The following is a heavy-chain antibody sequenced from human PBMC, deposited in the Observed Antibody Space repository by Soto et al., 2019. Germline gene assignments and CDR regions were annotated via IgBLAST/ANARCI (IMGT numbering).Heavy chain of an antibody. CDR3: ARVGLYSSSYGNWFDP. V-gene: IGHV1-24*01. J-gene: IGHJ5*02. CDR2: FDPEDGET. D-gene: IGHD6-6*01. Sequence: ASVKVSCKVSGYTLTELSMHWVRQAPGKGLEWMGGFDPEDGETIYAQKFQGRVTMTEDTSTDTAYMELSSLRSEDTAVYYCARVGLYSSSYGNWFDPWGQGTLVTVSS. CDR1: GYTLTELS.